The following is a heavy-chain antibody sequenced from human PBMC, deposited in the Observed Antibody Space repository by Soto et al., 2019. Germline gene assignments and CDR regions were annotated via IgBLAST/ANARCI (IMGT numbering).Heavy chain of an antibody. D-gene: IGHD5-18*01. V-gene: IGHV1-69*13. CDR3: ARLDLRDAAMVTFDY. CDR1: GGTFSRYA. Sequence: SVTVSCKASGGTFSRYAISWVRQAPGQGLEWMGGIIPIFGTANYAQKFQGRVTITADESTSTAYMELSSLRSEDTAVFYCARLDLRDAAMVTFDYWGQGTLVTVSS. J-gene: IGHJ4*02. CDR2: IIPIFGTA.